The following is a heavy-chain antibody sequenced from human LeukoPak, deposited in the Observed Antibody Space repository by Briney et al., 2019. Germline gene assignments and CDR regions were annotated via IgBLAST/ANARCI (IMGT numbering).Heavy chain of an antibody. CDR1: GFTFSSYA. Sequence: GGSLRLSCAASGFTFSSYAMHWVRQAPGKGLEWVAVISYDGSNKYYADSVKGRFTISRDNSKNTLYLQMNSLRAEDTAVYYCAKRRIQLWLPFDYWGQGTLVTVSS. J-gene: IGHJ4*02. CDR2: ISYDGSNK. D-gene: IGHD5-18*01. V-gene: IGHV3-30-3*02. CDR3: AKRRIQLWLPFDY.